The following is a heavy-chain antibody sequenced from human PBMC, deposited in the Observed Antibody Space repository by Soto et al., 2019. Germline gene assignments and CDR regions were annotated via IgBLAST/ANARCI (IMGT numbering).Heavy chain of an antibody. V-gene: IGHV4-4*07. CDR1: GASLNNYY. Sequence: PSATLSLTCTVSGASLNNYYWSWARQPAGKGLEWVGRIYTSGSTNYNPSLESRVTMSVDTSKNQFSLKLSSVTAADTAVYYCARGSLAPDYWGQGTLVTVSS. CDR2: IYTSGST. D-gene: IGHD1-26*01. J-gene: IGHJ4*02. CDR3: ARGSLAPDY.